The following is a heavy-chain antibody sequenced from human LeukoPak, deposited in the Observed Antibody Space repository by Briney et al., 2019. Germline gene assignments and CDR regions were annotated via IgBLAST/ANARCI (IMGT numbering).Heavy chain of an antibody. J-gene: IGHJ3*02. Sequence: GGSLRLSCAASGFTFSSYSMNWVRQAPGKGLEWVSYISTSGGTTYYADSVKGRFTISRDNSKNTLYLQVSSLRAEDTAVYYCVKDLSAGYGDPRGAYDIWGQGTMVAVAS. CDR1: GFTFSSYS. CDR3: VKDLSAGYGDPRGAYDI. V-gene: IGHV3-64D*06. CDR2: ISTSGGTT. D-gene: IGHD4-17*01.